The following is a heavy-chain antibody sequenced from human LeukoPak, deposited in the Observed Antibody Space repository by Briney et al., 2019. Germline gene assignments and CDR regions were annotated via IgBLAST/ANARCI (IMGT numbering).Heavy chain of an antibody. V-gene: IGHV3-33*01. CDR2: IWNDGSNK. D-gene: IGHD2-15*01. Sequence: PGGSLRLSCAASGFTFSICGMHWVRQAPGKGLEWVAVIWNDGSNKYYADSVKGRFTISRDNSKNTLYLQMNSLRTEDMAVYYCARAVGPFDYWGQGTLVTVSS. CDR1: GFTFSICG. J-gene: IGHJ4*02. CDR3: ARAVGPFDY.